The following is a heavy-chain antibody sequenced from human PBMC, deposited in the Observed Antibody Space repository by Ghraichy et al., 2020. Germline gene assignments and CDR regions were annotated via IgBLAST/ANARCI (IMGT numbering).Heavy chain of an antibody. Sequence: LSLTCVASGFTFSNYALHWVRQAPGKGLEWVAVISNDGNDKFYADSVKGQFTISRDNSKSTLYLHMNSLRGEDTAVYYCARSQSDSSGRALDSWGQGTLVTVSS. CDR3: ARSQSDSSGRALDS. D-gene: IGHD3-22*01. J-gene: IGHJ5*01. V-gene: IGHV3-30-3*01. CDR2: ISNDGNDK. CDR1: GFTFSNYA.